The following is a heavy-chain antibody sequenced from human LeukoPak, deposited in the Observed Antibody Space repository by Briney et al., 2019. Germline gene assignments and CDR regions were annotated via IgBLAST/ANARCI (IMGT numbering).Heavy chain of an antibody. Sequence: GGSLRLSCAASGFTFSSYAMHWVRQAPGKGLEWVAVISYDGSNKYYADSVKGRFTISRDNSKNTLYLQMNSLRAEDTAVYYCARDGGGGGSYYFFDYWGQGTLVTVSS. CDR1: GFTFSSYA. V-gene: IGHV3-30-3*01. CDR2: ISYDGSNK. D-gene: IGHD1-26*01. J-gene: IGHJ4*02. CDR3: ARDGGGGGSYYFFDY.